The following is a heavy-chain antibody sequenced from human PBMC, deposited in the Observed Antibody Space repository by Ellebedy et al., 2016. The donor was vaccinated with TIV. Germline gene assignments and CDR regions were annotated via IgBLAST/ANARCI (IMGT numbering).Heavy chain of an antibody. V-gene: IGHV3-21*01. CDR1: GFTFSSYS. Sequence: GESLKISCAASGFTFSSYSMNWVRQAPGKGLEWVSSISSSSSYIYYADSVKGRFTISRDNAKNSLYLQMNSLRAEDTAVYYCGGVSVFRGYYYMDVWGKGTTVTVSS. D-gene: IGHD3-10*02. CDR3: GGVSVFRGYYYMDV. CDR2: ISSSSSYI. J-gene: IGHJ6*03.